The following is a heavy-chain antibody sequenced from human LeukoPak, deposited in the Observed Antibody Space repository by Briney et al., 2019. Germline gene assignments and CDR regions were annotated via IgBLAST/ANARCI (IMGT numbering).Heavy chain of an antibody. CDR1: GGSISSYY. J-gene: IGHJ5*02. Sequence: SETPSLTCTVSGGSISSYYWSWIRQPAGTGLEWIGRIYTSGSTNYNPSLKSRVTMSVDTSKNQFSLRLNSVTAADTAVYFCARLRLSGGSFSVGWFDPWGQGIQVTVSS. CDR2: IYTSGST. V-gene: IGHV4-4*07. D-gene: IGHD1-26*01. CDR3: ARLRLSGGSFSVGWFDP.